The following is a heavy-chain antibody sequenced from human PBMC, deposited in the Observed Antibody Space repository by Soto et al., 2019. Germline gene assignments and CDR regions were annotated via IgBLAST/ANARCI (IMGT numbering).Heavy chain of an antibody. CDR2: ISAYTGNT. Sequence: QVQLVQSGAEVKSPGASVKVSCKASGYTFSNNGINWVRQAPGQGLEWMGWISAYTGNTKYAQSFQGRVIMTTDTSTSTAYLELRTLRYDDTAVYYCARKGGEWEPADYWGQGTLVTVSS. CDR3: ARKGGEWEPADY. CDR1: GYTFSNNG. D-gene: IGHD1-26*01. J-gene: IGHJ4*02. V-gene: IGHV1-18*01.